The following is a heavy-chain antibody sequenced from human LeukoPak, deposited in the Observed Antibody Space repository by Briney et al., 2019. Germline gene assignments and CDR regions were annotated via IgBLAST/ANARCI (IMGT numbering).Heavy chain of an antibody. J-gene: IGHJ4*02. CDR1: GYTFTSYY. V-gene: IGHV1-46*01. Sequence: ASVKVSCKASGYTFTSYYMHWVRQAPGQGLEWMGIINPSGGSTSYAQKFQGRVTMTRDTSTSTVYMELSSLRSEDTAVCYCAREGGEDYYDSSGSKNYFDHWGQGTLVTVSS. CDR2: INPSGGST. D-gene: IGHD3-22*01. CDR3: AREGGEDYYDSSGSKNYFDH.